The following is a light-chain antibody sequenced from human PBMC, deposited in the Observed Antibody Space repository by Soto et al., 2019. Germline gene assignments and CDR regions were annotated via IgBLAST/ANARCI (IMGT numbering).Light chain of an antibody. CDR1: NIGIKT. CDR2: DDS. J-gene: IGLJ2*01. Sequence: SSELTLPPSVSVAPGQTARITCGGNNIGIKTVHWYQHKPGQAPVLVLYDDSDRPSGIPERFSGSNSGNTATLTISRVEAGDEADYHCQVWGGSSDHVVFGGGTKVTVL. V-gene: IGLV3-21*02. CDR3: QVWGGSSDHVV.